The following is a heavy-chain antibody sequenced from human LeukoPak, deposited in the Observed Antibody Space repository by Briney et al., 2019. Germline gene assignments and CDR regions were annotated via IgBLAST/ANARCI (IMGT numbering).Heavy chain of an antibody. V-gene: IGHV3-11*03. J-gene: IGHJ3*02. CDR2: ISSSSSYT. CDR1: GFTFSDYY. CDR3: ATNYDILTGSPKDDAFDI. Sequence: PGGSLRLSCAASGFTFSDYYMSWIRQAPGKGLEWVSYISSSSSYTNYADSVKSRFTISRDNAKNSLYLQMNSLRAEDTAVYYCATNYDILTGSPKDDAFDIWGQGTMVTVSS. D-gene: IGHD3-9*01.